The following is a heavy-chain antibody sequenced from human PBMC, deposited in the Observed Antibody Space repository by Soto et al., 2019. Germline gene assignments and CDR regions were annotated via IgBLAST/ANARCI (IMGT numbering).Heavy chain of an antibody. D-gene: IGHD2-2*01. CDR2: IFYSGST. CDR3: ARQPTTADIALWFDP. J-gene: IGHJ5*02. CDR1: GGSISSSRSY. V-gene: IGHV4-39*01. Sequence: QLQLQASRPGLVKASETLSLTCNVSGGSISSSRSYWAWIRQHPGKGLEWLANIFYSGSTYYKPSLASRVTVSVDTSKNQFSLKLSSVTAADTAVYYCARQPTTADIALWFDPGGQGTLVTVSS.